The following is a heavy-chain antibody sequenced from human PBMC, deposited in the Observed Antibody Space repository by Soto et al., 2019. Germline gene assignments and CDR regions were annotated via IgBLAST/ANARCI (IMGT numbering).Heavy chain of an antibody. V-gene: IGHV2-5*02. J-gene: IGHJ4*02. Sequence: QITLKESGPPLVKPTQTLTLTCTFSGFSLSTTRVGVGWIRQPPGKALEWLALIYWDDDKRYSPSLKSRLTITTDTSKNQVVLTMTNMDPVDTATYYCAHSVVAGLGYYFDYWGQGTLVTVSS. CDR2: IYWDDDK. CDR1: GFSLSTTRVG. CDR3: AHSVVAGLGYYFDY. D-gene: IGHD6-19*01.